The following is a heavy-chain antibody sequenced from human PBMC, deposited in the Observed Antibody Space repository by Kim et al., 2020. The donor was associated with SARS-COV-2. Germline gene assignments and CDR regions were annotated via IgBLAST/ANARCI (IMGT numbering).Heavy chain of an antibody. Sequence: GGSLRLSCAASGFTFSGSAMHSVRQASGKGLEWVGRIRSKANSYATAYAASVKGRFTISRDDSKNTAYLQMNSLKTEDTAVYYCTRPGQPGDASFDIWGQGTMVTVSS. CDR2: IRSKANSYAT. J-gene: IGHJ3*02. D-gene: IGHD3-10*01. CDR1: GFTFSGSA. V-gene: IGHV3-73*01. CDR3: TRPGQPGDASFDI.